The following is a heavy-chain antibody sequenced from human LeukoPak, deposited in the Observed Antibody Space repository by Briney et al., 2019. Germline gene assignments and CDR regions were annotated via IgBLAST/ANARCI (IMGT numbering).Heavy chain of an antibody. CDR3: AKDPTAVAGIFDY. Sequence: GGSLRLSCAAPGFTFSSSGMHWVRQAPGKGLEWVAFILYDGSNKYYADSVKGRFTISRDNSKSTLYLQMNSLRAEDTAIYYCAKDPTAVAGIFDYWGQGSLVTVSS. V-gene: IGHV3-30*02. CDR2: ILYDGSNK. D-gene: IGHD6-19*01. CDR1: GFTFSSSG. J-gene: IGHJ4*02.